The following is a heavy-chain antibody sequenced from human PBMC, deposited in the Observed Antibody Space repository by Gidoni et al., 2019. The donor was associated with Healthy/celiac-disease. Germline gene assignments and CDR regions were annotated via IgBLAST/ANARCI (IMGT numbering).Heavy chain of an antibody. CDR3: ASEQGYGMDV. CDR2: INPNSGGK. Sequence: QLPLVQSGAAVQKPGASVKVSCTASGYTFTGYYMHWGRQAPGQGLEWMGWINPNSGGKNYAQKLQGRVTMTRDTSISTAYMERSRLRSDDTAVYYGASEQGYGMDVWGQGTTVTVSS. V-gene: IGHV1-2*02. J-gene: IGHJ6*02. CDR1: GYTFTGYY.